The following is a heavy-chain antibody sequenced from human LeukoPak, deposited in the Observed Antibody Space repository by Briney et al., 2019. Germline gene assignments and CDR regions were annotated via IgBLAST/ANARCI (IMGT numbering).Heavy chain of an antibody. V-gene: IGHV3-30*18. CDR3: AKDGSGSYCLDY. D-gene: IGHD3-10*01. Sequence: GGSLRLSCAASGFTFSSYGMHWVRQAPGKGLEWVAVISYDGSNKYYAGSVKGRFTISRDNSKNTLYLQMNSLRAEDTAVYYCAKDGSGSYCLDYWGQGTLVTVSS. J-gene: IGHJ4*02. CDR2: ISYDGSNK. CDR1: GFTFSSYG.